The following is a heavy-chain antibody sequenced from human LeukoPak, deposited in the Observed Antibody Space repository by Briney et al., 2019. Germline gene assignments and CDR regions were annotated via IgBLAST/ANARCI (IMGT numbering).Heavy chain of an antibody. CDR3: ARAPGIAAAKALVV. J-gene: IGHJ4*02. D-gene: IGHD6-13*01. CDR2: INTNTGNS. V-gene: IGHV7-4-1*02. CDR1: GYTFTSYA. Sequence: EASVKVSCKASGYTFTSYAMNWVRQAPGQGLEWMGWINTNTGNSTYAQGFTGRFVFSLDTSVSTAYLQISSLKAEDTAVYYCARAPGIAAAKALVVWGQGTLVTVSS.